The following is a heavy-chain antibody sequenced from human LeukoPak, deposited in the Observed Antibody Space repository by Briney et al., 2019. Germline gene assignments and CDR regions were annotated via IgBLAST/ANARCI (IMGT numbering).Heavy chain of an antibody. J-gene: IGHJ4*02. CDR1: GFTFSTYS. CDR2: IWYDGSNK. CDR3: ARDAEDTAYDY. D-gene: IGHD5-18*01. Sequence: QSGGSLRLSCAASGFTFSTYSMNWVRQAPGKGLEWVAVIWYDGSNKYYADSVKGRFTISRDNSKNTLYLQMNSLRAEDTAVYYCARDAEDTAYDYWGQGTLVTVSS. V-gene: IGHV3-33*08.